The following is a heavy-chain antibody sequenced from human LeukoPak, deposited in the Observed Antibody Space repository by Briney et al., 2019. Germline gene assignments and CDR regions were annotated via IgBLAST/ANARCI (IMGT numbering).Heavy chain of an antibody. J-gene: IGHJ4*02. V-gene: IGHV3-21*06. CDR3: ARDPSRGYSYGYADY. Sequence: GGSLRLSCTASGFTFSDCDMNWFRQAPGKGLEWVSSISYKSSHIYYADSAKGRFTISRDNAKNSVYLQMNNLRAEDTAVYYCARDPSRGYSYGYADYWGQGSLVIVSS. CDR1: GFTFSDCD. CDR2: ISYKSSHI. D-gene: IGHD5-18*01.